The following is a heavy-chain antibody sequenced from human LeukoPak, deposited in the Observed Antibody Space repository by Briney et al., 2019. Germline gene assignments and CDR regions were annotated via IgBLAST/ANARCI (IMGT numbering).Heavy chain of an antibody. Sequence: GGSLRLSCAASEFTFSDYYMSWVRQAPGKGLVWVSRISPDGSSTSYGDSVKGRFTISRDNAKNTVYLQMNSLRAEDTAVYYCIRSRSGSYGYFDYWGQGTLVTVSS. CDR3: IRSRSGSYGYFDY. V-gene: IGHV3-74*01. J-gene: IGHJ4*02. D-gene: IGHD3-10*01. CDR1: EFTFSDYY. CDR2: ISPDGSST.